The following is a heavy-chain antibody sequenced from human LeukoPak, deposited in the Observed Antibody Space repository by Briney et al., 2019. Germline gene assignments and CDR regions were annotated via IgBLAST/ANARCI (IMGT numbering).Heavy chain of an antibody. CDR1: GFTFSRYV. V-gene: IGHV3-23*01. J-gene: IGHJ6*02. CDR3: AKKMMDATSNYYYGMDV. CDR2: ISGSGGST. D-gene: IGHD2-2*03. Sequence: GGSLRLYCAASGFTFSRYVMGWGRQAPGKGLEWVSTISGSGGSTYYADSVKGRFTISRDNSKNTLYLQMNTLRAEDTAIYYCAKKMMDATSNYYYGMDVWGQGTTVTVSS.